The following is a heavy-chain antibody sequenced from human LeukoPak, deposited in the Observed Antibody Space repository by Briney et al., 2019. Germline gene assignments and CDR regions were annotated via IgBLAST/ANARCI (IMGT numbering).Heavy chain of an antibody. Sequence: GGSLRLSCAASGFSFSSYSINWVRQAPGKGLEWVSYISRSSTVYYADSVQGRFTFSRDNAKNSLFLQMNSLRDEDTAVYYCARDRLYAFDIWGQGTMVTVSS. D-gene: IGHD4/OR15-4a*01. J-gene: IGHJ3*02. CDR1: GFSFSSYS. CDR2: ISRSSTV. CDR3: ARDRLYAFDI. V-gene: IGHV3-48*02.